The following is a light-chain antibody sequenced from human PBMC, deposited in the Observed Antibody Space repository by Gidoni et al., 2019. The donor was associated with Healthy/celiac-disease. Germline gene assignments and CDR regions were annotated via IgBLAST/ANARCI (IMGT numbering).Light chain of an antibody. Sequence: QPALPQPATVGGATGPSITISCTGTSSDVGGYNYVSWYQQHPGKAPKLMIYDVSNRPSGVSNRFSGSKSGNTASLTISGLQAEDEADYYCSSYTSSSTWVFGGGTKLTVL. CDR3: SSYTSSSTWV. CDR1: SSDVGGYNY. CDR2: DVS. V-gene: IGLV2-14*03. J-gene: IGLJ3*02.